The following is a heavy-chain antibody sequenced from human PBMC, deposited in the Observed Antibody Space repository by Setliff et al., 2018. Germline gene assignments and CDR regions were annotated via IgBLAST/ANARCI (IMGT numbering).Heavy chain of an antibody. D-gene: IGHD4-17*01. CDR3: ARGPNLYGDLDS. CDR1: GCSISSYY. V-gene: IGHV4-59*01. Sequence: SETLSLTCTVSGCSISSYYWSWIRQPPGKGLEWIGYIYYSGSTNYNPSLKSRVTISVDTSKNQFSLKLSSVTAADTAVYFCARGPNLYGDLDSWGLGTLVTVSS. CDR2: IYYSGST. J-gene: IGHJ4*02.